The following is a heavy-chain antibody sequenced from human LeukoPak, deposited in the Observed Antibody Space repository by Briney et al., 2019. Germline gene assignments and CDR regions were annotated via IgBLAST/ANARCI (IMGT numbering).Heavy chain of an antibody. V-gene: IGHV4-59*01. Sequence: SETLSLTCTVSGGSISSYYWSWIRQPPGKGLEWIGYIYYSGSTNYNPSLKSRVTISVDTSKNQFSLKLSSVTAADTAVYYCARRSTYYYYYYGMDVWGQGTTVTVSS. J-gene: IGHJ6*02. CDR3: ARRSTYYYYYYGMDV. D-gene: IGHD1-26*01. CDR1: GGSISSYY. CDR2: IYYSGST.